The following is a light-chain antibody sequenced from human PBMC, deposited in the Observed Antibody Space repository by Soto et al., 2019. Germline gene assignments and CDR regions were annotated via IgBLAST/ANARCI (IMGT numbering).Light chain of an antibody. CDR1: SSNIGANYD. Sequence: QSVLTQPPSVSGAPGQRVTISCAGSSSNIGANYDVHWYQQLPGTAPRLLIYVNTNRPSGVPDRFSASKSGTSASLAITGLQAEDEADYYCQSYDSRLSGVVFGGGTKLTVL. J-gene: IGLJ2*01. V-gene: IGLV1-40*01. CDR3: QSYDSRLSGVV. CDR2: VNT.